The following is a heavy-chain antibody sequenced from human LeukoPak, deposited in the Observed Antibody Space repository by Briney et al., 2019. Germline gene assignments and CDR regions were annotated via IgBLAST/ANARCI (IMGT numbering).Heavy chain of an antibody. CDR3: AKDPYSGSYDYFEY. CDR2: IIPIFGTA. D-gene: IGHD1-26*01. Sequence: GASVKVSCKASGGTFSSYAISWVRQAPGQGLEWMGGIIPIFGTANYAQKFQGRVTITADESTSTAYMELSSLRSEDTAVYYCAKDPYSGSYDYFEYWGQGTLVTVSS. J-gene: IGHJ4*02. V-gene: IGHV1-69*13. CDR1: GGTFSSYA.